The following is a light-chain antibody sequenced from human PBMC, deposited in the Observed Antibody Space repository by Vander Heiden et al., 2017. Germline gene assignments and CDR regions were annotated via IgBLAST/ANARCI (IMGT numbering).Light chain of an antibody. CDR2: WAA. V-gene: IGKV4-1*01. CDR3: QQYYSTLYT. J-gene: IGKJ2*01. Sequence: DIVMTQSPDSLAVSLGETATINGKSSQSGLYSYNNKNCLSWYQQKPGQPPKLLIYWAATRESGVPDRFSGSGSGTDFTLTISSLQAEDVAVYYCQQYYSTLYTFGQGTKLEIK. CDR1: QSGLYSYNNKNC.